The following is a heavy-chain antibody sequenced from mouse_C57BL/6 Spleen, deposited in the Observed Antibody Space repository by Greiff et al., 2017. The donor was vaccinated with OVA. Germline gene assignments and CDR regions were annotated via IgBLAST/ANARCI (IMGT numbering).Heavy chain of an antibody. CDR3: ARDPHYYGSSFDY. CDR1: GYTFTSYW. V-gene: IGHV1-69*01. Sequence: QVQLQQPGAELVMPGASVKLSCKASGYTFTSYWMHWVKQRPGQGLEWLGEIDPSASYTNYNQKFKGKSTLTVDKSSSTAYMQLSSLTSEDSAVYYCARDPHYYGSSFDYWGQGTTLTVSS. D-gene: IGHD1-1*01. CDR2: IDPSASYT. J-gene: IGHJ2*01.